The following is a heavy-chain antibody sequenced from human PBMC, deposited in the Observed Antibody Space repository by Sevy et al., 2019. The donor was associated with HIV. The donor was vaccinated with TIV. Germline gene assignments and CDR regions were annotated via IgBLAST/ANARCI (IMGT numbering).Heavy chain of an antibody. CDR3: ARGGGNGWYYFDY. CDR2: IIPVLGTV. V-gene: IGHV1-69*13. D-gene: IGHD6-19*01. Sequence: ASVKVSCKASGGIFRTNAFSWVRQAPGQVLEWMGGIIPVLGTVNYARKFQGRVTITADESTKTVYMELSSLRSEDTAVYYCARGGGNGWYYFDYWGQETLVTVSS. CDR1: GGIFRTNA. J-gene: IGHJ4*02.